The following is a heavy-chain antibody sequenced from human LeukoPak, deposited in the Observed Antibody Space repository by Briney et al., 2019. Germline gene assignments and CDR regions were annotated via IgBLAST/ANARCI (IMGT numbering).Heavy chain of an antibody. V-gene: IGHV1-69*13. CDR3: ARGGNSYGYVWRGDY. J-gene: IGHJ4*02. CDR2: IIPIFGTA. CDR1: GGTFSSYA. Sequence: PVKVSCKASGGTFSSYAISWVRQAPGQGLEWMGGIIPIFGTANYAQKFQGRVTITADESTSTAYMELSSLRSEDTAVYYCARGGNSYGYVWRGDYWGQGTLVTVSS. D-gene: IGHD5-18*01.